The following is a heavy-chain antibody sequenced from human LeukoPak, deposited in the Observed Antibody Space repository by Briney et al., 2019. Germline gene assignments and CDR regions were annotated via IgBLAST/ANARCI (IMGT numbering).Heavy chain of an antibody. CDR3: ARDGSFGEFDY. Sequence: GGSLRLSCAASGFAFSSYSMNWVRQAPGKGLEWVSSISTSSSYISHADSVKGRFIISRDNAKNSLFLQVNSLRAEDTAVYYCARDGSFGEFDYWDQGTLVTVSS. CDR1: GFAFSSYS. V-gene: IGHV3-21*01. CDR2: ISTSSSYI. J-gene: IGHJ4*02. D-gene: IGHD3-10*01.